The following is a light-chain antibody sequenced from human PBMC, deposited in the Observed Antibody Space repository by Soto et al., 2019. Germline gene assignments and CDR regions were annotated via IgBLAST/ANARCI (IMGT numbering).Light chain of an antibody. Sequence: QSVLTQPASVSGSPGQSIAISCTGSSSDVGIYNYVSWYQQHPGKVPKLIIYEVTNRPSGVSNRFSGSKSGNTASLTISGLQAEDEADYYCASYTSSSTSVIFGRGTKLTVL. CDR1: SSDVGIYNY. V-gene: IGLV2-14*01. J-gene: IGLJ2*01. CDR3: ASYTSSSTSVI. CDR2: EVT.